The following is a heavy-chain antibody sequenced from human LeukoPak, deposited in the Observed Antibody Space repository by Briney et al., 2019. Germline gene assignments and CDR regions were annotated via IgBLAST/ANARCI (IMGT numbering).Heavy chain of an antibody. V-gene: IGHV4-59*01. CDR3: ARVSRYYYDSSGYGAEYFQH. CDR2: IYYSGST. Sequence: PSETLSLTCTVSGGSISSYYWSWIRQPPGKGLEWIGYIYYSGSTNYNPSLKSRVTISVDTSKNQFSLKLSPVTAADTAVYYCARVSRYYYDSSGYGAEYFQHWGQGTLVTVSS. CDR1: GGSISSYY. D-gene: IGHD3-22*01. J-gene: IGHJ1*01.